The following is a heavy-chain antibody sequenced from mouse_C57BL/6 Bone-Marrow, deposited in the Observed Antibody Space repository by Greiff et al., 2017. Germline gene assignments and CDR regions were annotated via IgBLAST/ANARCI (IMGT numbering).Heavy chain of an antibody. CDR1: GFTFSSYG. J-gene: IGHJ3*01. V-gene: IGHV5-6*02. CDR2: ISSGGSYT. CDR3: ARPFLGFAY. Sequence: DVMLVESGGDLVKPGGSLKLSCAASGFTFSSYGMSWVRQTPDKRLEWVATISSGGSYTYYPDSVKGRFTISRDNAKNTLYLQMSSLKSEDTAMYYCARPFLGFAYWGQGTLVTVSA.